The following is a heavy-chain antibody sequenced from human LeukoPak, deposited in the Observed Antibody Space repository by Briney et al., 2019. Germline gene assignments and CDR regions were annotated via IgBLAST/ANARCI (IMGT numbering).Heavy chain of an antibody. J-gene: IGHJ4*02. CDR2: ISYDGSNK. CDR1: GFTFSSYG. Sequence: GGSLRLSCAASGFTFSSYGMHWVRQAPGKGLEWVAVISYDGSNKYYADSVKGRFAISRDNSKNTLYLQMNSLRAEDTAVYYCAKDHHPALTYYDFWSGYPTTSFFDYWGQGTLVTVSS. D-gene: IGHD3-3*01. CDR3: AKDHHPALTYYDFWSGYPTTSFFDY. V-gene: IGHV3-30*18.